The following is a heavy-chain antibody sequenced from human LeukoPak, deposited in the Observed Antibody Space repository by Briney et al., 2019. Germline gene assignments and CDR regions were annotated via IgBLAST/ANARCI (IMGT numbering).Heavy chain of an antibody. CDR1: GGSISSYY. V-gene: IGHV4-4*07. CDR2: IYTSGST. D-gene: IGHD6-6*01. J-gene: IGHJ5*02. Sequence: SGTLSLTCTVSGGSISSYYWSWIRQPAGKGLEWIGRIYTSGSTNYNPSLKSRVTMSVDMSKNQFSLKLSSVTAADTAVYYCARRGSSSGNWFDPWGQGTLVTVSS. CDR3: ARRGSSSGNWFDP.